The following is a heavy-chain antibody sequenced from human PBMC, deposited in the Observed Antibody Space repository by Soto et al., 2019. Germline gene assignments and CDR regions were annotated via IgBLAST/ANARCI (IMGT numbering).Heavy chain of an antibody. J-gene: IGHJ4*02. CDR2: VAENGYV. Sequence: QVQLQESGPGLVKPSGTLSLTCTVSNGSISRSNWWSWARPSPGKGLEWIGAVAENGYVGSIPSLKGRLTILLDKPTNRFSLRLTSVTAADTAVYDCARNRLDGYDFDSWGQGILVTVSS. V-gene: IGHV4-4*02. CDR3: ARNRLDGYDFDS. D-gene: IGHD5-12*01. CDR1: NGSISRSNW.